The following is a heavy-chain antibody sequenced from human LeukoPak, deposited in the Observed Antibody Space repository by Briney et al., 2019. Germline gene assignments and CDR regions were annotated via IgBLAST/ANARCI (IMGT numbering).Heavy chain of an antibody. CDR2: IYYTGAT. J-gene: IGHJ4*02. D-gene: IGHD5-18*01. CDR1: GGSISSYY. Sequence: SETLSLTCTVSGGSISSYYWCWVWLRPGQGLESIGYIYYTGATYYNPSLNSRVTISLGTSKNQFSLKLSSVPASDAAVYYCARAGYSYSTGYYFGYWGQGALVTVSS. CDR3: ARAGYSYSTGYYFGY. V-gene: IGHV4-59*01.